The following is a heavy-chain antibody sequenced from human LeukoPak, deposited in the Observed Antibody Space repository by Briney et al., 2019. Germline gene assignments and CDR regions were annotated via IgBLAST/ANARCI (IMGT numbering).Heavy chain of an antibody. CDR3: ARHDNDDDFDY. Sequence: ASVKVSCKASGYTFISYGMNWVRQAPGQGLEWMGRINTNTGNPTYAQGFIRRFVFSLDTSVSTAYLQISNLKTEDTAVYYCARHDNDDDFDYWGQGTLVTVSS. CDR2: INTNTGNP. CDR1: GYTFISYG. D-gene: IGHD3-16*01. V-gene: IGHV7-4-1*02. J-gene: IGHJ4*02.